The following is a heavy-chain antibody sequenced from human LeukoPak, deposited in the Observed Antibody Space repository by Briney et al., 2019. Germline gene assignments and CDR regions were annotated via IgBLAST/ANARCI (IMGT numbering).Heavy chain of an antibody. CDR1: GGSFSGYY. CDR2: INHSGST. Sequence: SETLSLTCAVYGGSFSGYYWSWIRQPPGKGLEWIGEINHSGSTNYNPSLKSRATISVDTSKNQFSLKLSPVTAADTAVYYCARLLYSSSWYLRDYWGQGTLVTVSS. J-gene: IGHJ4*02. CDR3: ARLLYSSSWYLRDY. D-gene: IGHD6-13*01. V-gene: IGHV4-34*01.